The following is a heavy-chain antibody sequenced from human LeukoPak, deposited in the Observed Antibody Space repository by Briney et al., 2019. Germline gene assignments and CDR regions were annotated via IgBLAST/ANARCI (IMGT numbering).Heavy chain of an antibody. V-gene: IGHV3-48*03. CDR1: RFAFSVYE. J-gene: IGHJ4*02. CDR2: ISSSGGTR. CDR3: STLTVARDFDY. Sequence: GGSLRLSCAASRFAFSVYEMYWVRQAPGKGLEWIAYISSSGGTRHYADSVRGRFTISRDNAKNSLYLQMNSLRAEDTAVYYCSTLTVARDFDYWGQGTLVTVSS. D-gene: IGHD5-12*01.